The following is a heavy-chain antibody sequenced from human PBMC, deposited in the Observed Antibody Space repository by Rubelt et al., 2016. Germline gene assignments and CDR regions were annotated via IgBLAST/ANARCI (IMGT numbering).Heavy chain of an antibody. Sequence: QAQLLQWGAGLLKPSETLSLICGFSDGSFSGYYWSWIRQPPGKGLEWIGSIYYSGSTYYNPSLKSRVTISVDTSKNQFSLKLGAVAAAETVGDYWATHYYGMDGWGQGTTVTVSS. V-gene: IGHV4-34*02. J-gene: IGHJ6*02. CDR3: ATHYYGMDG. CDR2: IYYSGST. CDR1: DGSFSGYY.